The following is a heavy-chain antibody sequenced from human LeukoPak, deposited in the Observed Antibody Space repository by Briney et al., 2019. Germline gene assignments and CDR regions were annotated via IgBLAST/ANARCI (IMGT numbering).Heavy chain of an antibody. CDR3: ASSYNWNDALDY. V-gene: IGHV4-59*08. Sequence: SETLSLTCTVSGGPISSYYWSWIRQPPGKGLEWIGYIYYSGSTNYNPSLKSRVTISVDTSKNRFSLKLSSVTAADTAVYYCASSYNWNDALDYWGQGTLVTVSS. J-gene: IGHJ4*02. CDR1: GGPISSYY. CDR2: IYYSGST. D-gene: IGHD1-1*01.